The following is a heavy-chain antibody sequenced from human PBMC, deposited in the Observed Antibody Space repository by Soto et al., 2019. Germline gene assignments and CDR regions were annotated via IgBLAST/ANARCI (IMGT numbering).Heavy chain of an antibody. CDR3: ARGVGIYYFDY. CDR1: GFTFTGYY. V-gene: IGHV1-2*04. Sequence: ASVKVSCKASGFTFTGYYMHWVRQAPGQGLEWMGWINPNSSGTNYAQKFQGWVTMTRDTSISTAYMELSRLRSDDTAVYYCARGVGIYYFDYWGQGTLVTVSS. CDR2: INPNSSGT. J-gene: IGHJ4*02.